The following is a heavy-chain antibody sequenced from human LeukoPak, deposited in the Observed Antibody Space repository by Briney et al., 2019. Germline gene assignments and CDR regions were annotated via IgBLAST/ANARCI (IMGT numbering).Heavy chain of an antibody. CDR3: AREDIVVVVAATDAFDI. V-gene: IGHV4-4*07. Sequence: PSETLSLTCTVSGGSISSYYWSWIRQPAGKGLEWIGRIYTSGSTNYNPSLKSRVTMSADTSKNQFSLKLSSVTAADTAVYYCAREDIVVVVAATDAFDIWGQGTMVTVSS. D-gene: IGHD2-15*01. CDR2: IYTSGST. CDR1: GGSISSYY. J-gene: IGHJ3*02.